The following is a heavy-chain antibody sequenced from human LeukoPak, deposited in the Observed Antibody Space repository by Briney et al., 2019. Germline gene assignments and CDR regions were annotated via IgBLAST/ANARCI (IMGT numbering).Heavy chain of an antibody. V-gene: IGHV4-38-2*02. CDR3: ARVAVGVVVVPAAIVYYFDY. D-gene: IGHD2-2*02. CDR1: GYSISSGYY. Sequence: SETLSLTXTVSGYSISSGYYWGWSREPPGKGLEGIGSIYHSGSSYYNPSLKSRVTISVDTSKSQFSLKLSSVTAADTDVYYCARVAVGVVVVPAAIVYYFDYWGQGTLVTVSS. J-gene: IGHJ4*02. CDR2: IYHSGSS.